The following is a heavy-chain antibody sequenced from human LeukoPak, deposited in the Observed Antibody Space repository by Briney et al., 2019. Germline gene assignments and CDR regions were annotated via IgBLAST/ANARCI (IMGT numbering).Heavy chain of an antibody. CDR3: ASYSSGWFKPLDS. J-gene: IGHJ4*02. Sequence: GGSLRLSCVGSGFRFCNSAMSWVRQIPGKGLEWVSSITSTSGSIKYVDSVKGRFTISRDNSKNTLFLQMDSLRAEDTAIYYCASYSSGWFKPLDSWGQGTLVTVSS. D-gene: IGHD6-19*01. CDR2: ITSTSGSI. CDR1: GFRFCNSA. V-gene: IGHV3-23*01.